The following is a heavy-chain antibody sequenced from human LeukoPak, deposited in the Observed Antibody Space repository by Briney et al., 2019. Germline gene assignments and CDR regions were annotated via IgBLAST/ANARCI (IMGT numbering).Heavy chain of an antibody. Sequence: PSETLSLTCSVSGGSVSGGSYYRSWIRQPPGKGLEWIGYFYYIESTNYNPSLKSRVTISVDTSKNQFSLKLSSVTAADTAVYYCARARRAILGAFDYWGQGTLVTVPS. J-gene: IGHJ4*02. CDR1: GGSVSGGSYY. V-gene: IGHV4-61*01. CDR3: ARARRAILGAFDY. CDR2: FYYIEST.